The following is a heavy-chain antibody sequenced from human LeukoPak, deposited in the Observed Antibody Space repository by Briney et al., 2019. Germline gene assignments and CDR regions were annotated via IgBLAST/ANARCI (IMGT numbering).Heavy chain of an antibody. D-gene: IGHD3-22*01. CDR1: GYTLTELS. CDR3: ATGGSSAYYYDSSGYYSFDY. Sequence: GASVKVSCKVSGYTLTELSMHWVRQAPGKGLEWMGGFDPEDGDTIYAQKFQGRVTMTEDTSTDTAYMELSSLRSEDTAVYYCATGGSSAYYYDSSGYYSFDYWGQGTLVTVSS. J-gene: IGHJ4*02. V-gene: IGHV1-24*01. CDR2: FDPEDGDT.